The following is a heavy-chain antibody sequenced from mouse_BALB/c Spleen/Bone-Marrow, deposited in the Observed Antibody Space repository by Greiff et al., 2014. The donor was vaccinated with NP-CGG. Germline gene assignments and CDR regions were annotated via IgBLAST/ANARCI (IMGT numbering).Heavy chain of an antibody. V-gene: IGHV14-3*02. CDR3: ARYYYGSSYFDY. D-gene: IGHD1-1*01. CDR1: GFNIKDTY. CDR2: IDPANGNT. J-gene: IGHJ2*01. Sequence: VQLKQSGAELVKPGASVKLSCTASGFNIKDTYMHWVKQRPEQGLEWIGRIDPANGNTKYDPKFQGKATITADTSSNTAYLQLSGLTSEYTAVYYCARYYYGSSYFDYWGQGTTLTVSS.